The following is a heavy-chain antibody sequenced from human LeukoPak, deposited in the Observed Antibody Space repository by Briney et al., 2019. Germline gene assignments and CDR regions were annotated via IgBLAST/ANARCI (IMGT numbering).Heavy chain of an antibody. CDR2: IYYSGST. Sequence: SETLSLTCTVSGGSISSGGYYWSWIRQHPGKGLEWIGYIYYSGSTYYNPSLQGRVTISLDTSRNQFSLKLSSVTAADTAVYYCASGDNDPLFDYWGQGTLVTVSS. CDR1: GGSISSGGYY. V-gene: IGHV4-31*03. J-gene: IGHJ4*02. D-gene: IGHD1-1*01. CDR3: ASGDNDPLFDY.